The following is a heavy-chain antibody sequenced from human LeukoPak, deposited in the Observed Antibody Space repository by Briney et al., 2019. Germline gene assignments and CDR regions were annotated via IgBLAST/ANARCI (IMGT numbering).Heavy chain of an antibody. CDR2: IWYDGSIK. CDR3: ARGLPADS. Sequence: PGGSLRLSCAASGFTFSGYGMHWVRQASGKGLEWVAIIWYDGSIKYYADSVKGRFTISRDDSKNTLYLQMNSLRADDTAVYYCARGLPADSWGQGTLVTVSS. V-gene: IGHV3-33*01. CDR1: GFTFSGYG. J-gene: IGHJ4*02.